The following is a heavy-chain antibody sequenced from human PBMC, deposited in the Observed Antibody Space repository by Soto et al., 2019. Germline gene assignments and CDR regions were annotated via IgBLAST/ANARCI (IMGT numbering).Heavy chain of an antibody. CDR1: GFTFSNYA. D-gene: IGHD6-19*01. CDR3: ARHREGSVWFFDL. CDR2: VSARGSPI. Sequence: EVQLLESGGGLVQPGGSLRLSCAASGFTFSNYAMNWVRQAPGKGLEWVSVVSARGSPIYYTDSVKGRFAISRDNSKIPLHLQMNSLGAEDTAVYYCARHREGSVWFFDLWGQGTLSTVSS. J-gene: IGHJ4*02. V-gene: IGHV3-23*01.